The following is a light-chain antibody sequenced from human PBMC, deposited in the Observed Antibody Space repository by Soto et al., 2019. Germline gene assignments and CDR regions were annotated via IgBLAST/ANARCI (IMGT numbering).Light chain of an antibody. CDR3: QQYTLQAT. J-gene: IGKJ1*01. Sequence: DIQMTQSPSTLSASVGDRVTITCRASQTIGSWLAWYQQRPGKAPKPLIYMASNLESGVPRRFSGSGAGTEFPLCVSRLEPDDFEAYHCQQYTLQATFGQGTRLE. V-gene: IGKV1-5*03. CDR1: QTIGSW. CDR2: MAS.